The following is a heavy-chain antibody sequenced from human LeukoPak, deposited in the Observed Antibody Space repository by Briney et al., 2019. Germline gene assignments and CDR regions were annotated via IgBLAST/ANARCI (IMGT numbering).Heavy chain of an antibody. J-gene: IGHJ5*02. V-gene: IGHV1-18*01. CDR2: ISAYNGNT. CDR1: GYTFTSYG. D-gene: IGHD3-10*01. CDR3: ARIRYYYGSGSLNWFDP. Sequence: EASVKVSCKASGYTFTSYGISWVRQAPGRGLEWMGWISAYNGNTNYAQKLQGRVTMTTDTSTSTAYMELRSLRSDDTAVYYCARIRYYYGSGSLNWFDPWGQGTLVTVSS.